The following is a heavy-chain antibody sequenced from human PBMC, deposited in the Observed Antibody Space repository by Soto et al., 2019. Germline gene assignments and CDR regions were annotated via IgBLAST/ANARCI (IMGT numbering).Heavy chain of an antibody. CDR3: ARGPNPLFDH. CDR2: IYPADSDT. CDR1: GYTFASYL. J-gene: IGHJ4*02. V-gene: IGHV5-51*01. Sequence: GESLKISFKASGYTFASYLICWVRQMPVKGLEWMGIIYPADSDTRYNPSFQGQVTISADKSINTAYLQCSSLKASDTAMYYCARGPNPLFDHSGQGNLLTVCS.